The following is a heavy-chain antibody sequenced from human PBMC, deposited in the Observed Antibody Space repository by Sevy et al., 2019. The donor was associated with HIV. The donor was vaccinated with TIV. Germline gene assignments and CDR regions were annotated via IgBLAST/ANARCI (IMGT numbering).Heavy chain of an antibody. Sequence: ASVKVSCKASGYTFTGYYMHWVRQAPGQGLEWMGWINPNSGGTNYAQKFQGRVTMIRDTSISTAYMELSRLRSDDTAMYYGARGADRTSVVAYPRGYFDYWGQGTLVTVSS. CDR2: INPNSGGT. J-gene: IGHJ4*02. CDR1: GYTFTGYY. CDR3: ARGADRTSVVAYPRGYFDY. D-gene: IGHD2-15*01. V-gene: IGHV1-2*02.